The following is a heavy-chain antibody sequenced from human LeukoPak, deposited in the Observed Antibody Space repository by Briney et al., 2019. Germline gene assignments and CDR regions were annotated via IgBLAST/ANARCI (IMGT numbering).Heavy chain of an antibody. CDR1: GGSISSNSYY. D-gene: IGHD6-25*01. V-gene: IGHV4-39*07. Sequence: SETLSLTCTVSGGSISSNSYYWGWHRQPPGRGLEWIGSIYYSGSTYYNPSLKSRVTMSVDTSKNQFSLKLSSVTAADTAVYYCARAGYSSGSGFDPWGQGTLVTVSS. CDR3: ARAGYSSGSGFDP. J-gene: IGHJ5*02. CDR2: IYYSGST.